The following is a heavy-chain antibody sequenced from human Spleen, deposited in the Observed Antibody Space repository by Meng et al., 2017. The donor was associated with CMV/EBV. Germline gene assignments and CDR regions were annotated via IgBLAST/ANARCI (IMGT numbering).Heavy chain of an antibody. CDR2: ISSSSTI. Sequence: GGSLRLSCAASGFTFSSYSMNWVRQAPGKGLEWVSYISSSSTIYYADSVKGRFTISRDNSKNTLYLQMNSLRAEDTAVYYCAKRGTNGSGSYWCYFDYWGQGTLVTVSS. CDR1: GFTFSSYS. D-gene: IGHD3-10*01. J-gene: IGHJ4*02. CDR3: AKRGTNGSGSYWCYFDY. V-gene: IGHV3-48*01.